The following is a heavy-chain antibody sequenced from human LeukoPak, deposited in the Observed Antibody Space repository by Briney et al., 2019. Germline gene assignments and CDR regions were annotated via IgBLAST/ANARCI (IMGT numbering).Heavy chain of an antibody. J-gene: IGHJ4*02. CDR3: ARDGDGYNLD. D-gene: IGHD5-24*01. Sequence: ASVKVSCTASGYIFTGYYLHWVRQAPGQGLEWVCGINSNNGDTHYAQNFQGRVTMTRDTSISTAYMELSRLGSDDTAVYYCARDGDGYNLDWGQGTLVTVSS. CDR1: GYIFTGYY. CDR2: INSNNGDT. V-gene: IGHV1-2*02.